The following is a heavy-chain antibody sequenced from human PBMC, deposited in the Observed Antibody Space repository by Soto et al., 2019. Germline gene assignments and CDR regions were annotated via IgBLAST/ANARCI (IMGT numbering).Heavy chain of an antibody. V-gene: IGHV3-23*01. J-gene: IGHJ3*01. Sequence: PGGSLRLSCATSGFSFSSYAMNWVRQAPGKGLEWVSTISLTGGSVYDADAVKGRFTISRDNSKNILYLQMTSLRVEDTAKYFCAKVIRRDAYGAFDVWGQGTLVTVSS. CDR3: AKVIRRDAYGAFDV. D-gene: IGHD4-17*01. CDR2: ISLTGGSV. CDR1: GFSFSSYA.